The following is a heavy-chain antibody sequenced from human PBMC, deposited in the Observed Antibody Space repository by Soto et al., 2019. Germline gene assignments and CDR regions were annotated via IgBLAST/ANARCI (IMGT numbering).Heavy chain of an antibody. Sequence: QVQLVESGGGLVQPGGSLRLSCAASGFTFSDYYMSWIRQAPGKGLEWLSYISSSSSYIHYADSVKGRFTISRDNAKNSLYLQMNRLRAEDTAVYYCAREGPGSSSWFVDSWGQGTLVTVSS. CDR1: GFTFSDYY. J-gene: IGHJ4*02. CDR3: AREGPGSSSWFVDS. V-gene: IGHV3-11*05. D-gene: IGHD6-13*01. CDR2: ISSSSSYI.